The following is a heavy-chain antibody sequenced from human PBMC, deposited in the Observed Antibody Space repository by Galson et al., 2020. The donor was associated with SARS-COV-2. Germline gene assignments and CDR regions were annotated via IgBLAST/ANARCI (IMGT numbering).Heavy chain of an antibody. J-gene: IGHJ2*01. D-gene: IGHD3-22*01. V-gene: IGHV4-4*07. CDR1: GGSISSYS. CDR3: ARDGAMHDSSGYYYGRDWYFDL. Sequence: SETLSLTCTVSGGSISSYSWSWIRQPAGKGLEWIGRIYDSGSTDYSPSLKSRVTMSVDTSEKQFSLKLMSVTAADTAVYYCARDGAMHDSSGYYYGRDWYFDLWGRGTLVTVSS. CDR2: IYDSGST.